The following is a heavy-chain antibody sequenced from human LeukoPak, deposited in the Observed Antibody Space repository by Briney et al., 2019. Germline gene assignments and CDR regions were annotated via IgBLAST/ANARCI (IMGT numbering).Heavy chain of an antibody. D-gene: IGHD5-18*01. CDR3: ARGRGPAYTAMVWNWFDP. Sequence: ASVKVSCKASEYTFTSYDINWVRQATGQGLEWMGGIIPIFGTANYAQKFQGRVTITADKSTSTAYMELSSLRSEDTAVYYCARGRGPAYTAMVWNWFDPWGQGTLVTVSS. CDR2: IIPIFGTA. CDR1: EYTFTSYD. V-gene: IGHV1-69*06. J-gene: IGHJ5*02.